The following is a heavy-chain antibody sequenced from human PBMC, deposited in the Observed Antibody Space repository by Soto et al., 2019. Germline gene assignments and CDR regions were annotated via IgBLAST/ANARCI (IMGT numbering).Heavy chain of an antibody. CDR2: INAGNGNT. D-gene: IGHD6-19*01. CDR3: ARVYSSGWYWFDP. V-gene: IGHV1-3*01. J-gene: IGHJ5*02. CDR1: GYTFTSYA. Sequence: EASVKVSCKASGYTFTSYAMHWVRQAPGQRLEWMGWINAGNGNTKYSQKFQGRVTITRDTSASTAYMELSSLRSEDTAVYYCARVYSSGWYWFDPWGQGTLVTVSS.